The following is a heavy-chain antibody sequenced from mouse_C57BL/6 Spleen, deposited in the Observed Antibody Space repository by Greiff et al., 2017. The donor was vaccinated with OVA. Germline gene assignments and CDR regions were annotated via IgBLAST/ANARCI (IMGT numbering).Heavy chain of an antibody. D-gene: IGHD1-1*01. V-gene: IGHV1-82*01. Sequence: VQLQESGPELVKPGASVKISCKASGYAFSSSWMNWVKQRPGKGLEWIGRIYPGDGDTNYNGKFKGKATLTADKSSSTAYMQLSSLTSEDSAVYFCARSPSHYYGSSPYAMDYWGQGTSVTVSS. CDR1: GYAFSSSW. CDR2: IYPGDGDT. CDR3: ARSPSHYYGSSPYAMDY. J-gene: IGHJ4*01.